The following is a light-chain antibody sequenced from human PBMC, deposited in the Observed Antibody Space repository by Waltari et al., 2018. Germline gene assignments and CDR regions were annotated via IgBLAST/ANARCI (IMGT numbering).Light chain of an antibody. J-gene: IGKJ2*01. Sequence: IVMTQSPATLSVSPGARATLACRASQSVSSNLAWYQQKPGQAPRLLIYGASTRATGIPARFSGSGSGTEFTLTISSMQSEDFAVYYCQQYNNWPSTFGQGTKLEIK. V-gene: IGKV3-15*01. CDR1: QSVSSN. CDR2: GAS. CDR3: QQYNNWPST.